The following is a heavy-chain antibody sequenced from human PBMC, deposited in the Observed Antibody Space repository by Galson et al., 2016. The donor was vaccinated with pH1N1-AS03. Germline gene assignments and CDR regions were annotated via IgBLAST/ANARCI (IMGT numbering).Heavy chain of an antibody. V-gene: IGHV3-7*01. CDR3: VRDDATSYDAFDM. D-gene: IGHD2-2*01. CDR1: GFTFSDYW. CDR2: IKQDGGEK. Sequence: SLRLSCAASGFTFSDYWMSWVRQAPGKGLEWVADIKQDGGEKYYVDSVKGRFTISRENAKNSLHQQMNSLTADDTAVYYCVRDDATSYDAFDMWGQGTMITVSS. J-gene: IGHJ3*02.